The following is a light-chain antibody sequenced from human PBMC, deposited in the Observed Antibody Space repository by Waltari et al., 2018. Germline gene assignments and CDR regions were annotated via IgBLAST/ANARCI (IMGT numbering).Light chain of an antibody. V-gene: IGKV3-15*01. J-gene: IGKJ3*01. Sequence: EIVLTQSQATISVSPGDIVTISCRASQSVRTNLAWFLQKPGQPPRLLISGASTRATCIPARFSGSGSGTEFTLTITGLQSEDFAVYYCHECEYWPPGTFGPGTKVEIK. CDR1: QSVRTN. CDR2: GAS. CDR3: HECEYWPPGT.